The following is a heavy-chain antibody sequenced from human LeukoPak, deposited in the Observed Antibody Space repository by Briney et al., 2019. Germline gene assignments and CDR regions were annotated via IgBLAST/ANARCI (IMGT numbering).Heavy chain of an antibody. Sequence: ASVKVSCKASGYTFMSYGISWVRQAPGQGLEWMGWISGYDGNTNYAQKLQGRVAMTRDTSTNTAYMDLRSLRSDDTAVYYCARGGSTSSSLLYYYFYYMDVWGKGTTVTVSS. CDR3: ARGGSTSSSLLYYYFYYMDV. CDR1: GYTFMSYG. J-gene: IGHJ6*03. D-gene: IGHD2-2*01. V-gene: IGHV1-18*01. CDR2: ISGYDGNT.